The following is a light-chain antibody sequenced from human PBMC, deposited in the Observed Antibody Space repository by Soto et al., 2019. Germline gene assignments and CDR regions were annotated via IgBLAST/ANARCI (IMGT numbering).Light chain of an antibody. Sequence: DIQMTQSPSTLSGSVGDRVTITCRASQTISSWLAWYQQKPGKAPKLLIYAASSLQSGVPSRFSGSGSGTDFTLTINSLQPEDFATYYCQQSESATRTFGQWNKVDIK. CDR2: AAS. J-gene: IGKJ1*01. V-gene: IGKV1-39*01. CDR1: QTISSW. CDR3: QQSESATRT.